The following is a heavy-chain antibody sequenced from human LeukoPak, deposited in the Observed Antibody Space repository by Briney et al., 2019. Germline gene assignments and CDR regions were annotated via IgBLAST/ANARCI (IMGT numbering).Heavy chain of an antibody. J-gene: IGHJ4*02. V-gene: IGHV3-23*01. CDR3: AKLVAH. D-gene: IGHD5-12*01. Sequence: GGSLRLSCAASGFIFSSYAMSWVRQAPGKGLEWVSAISGSGSNTYYADSVKGRFTISRDNSQSTLHLQIDSLRAEDTAVYYCAKLVAHWGQGTLVTVSS. CDR1: GFIFSSYA. CDR2: ISGSGSNT.